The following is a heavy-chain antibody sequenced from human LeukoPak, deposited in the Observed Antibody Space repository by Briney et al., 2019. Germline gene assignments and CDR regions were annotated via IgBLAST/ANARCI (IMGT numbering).Heavy chain of an antibody. Sequence: SETLSLTCTVSGGSVSSGSYYWNWIRQPPGKGLEWIGYFYYSGSTNYNPSLKSRVTISLDTSKNQFSLKLSSVTAADTAVYYCARSPNSSGWYTYWGQGTLVTVSS. CDR3: ARSPNSSGWYTY. D-gene: IGHD6-19*01. J-gene: IGHJ4*02. CDR1: GGSVSSGSYY. V-gene: IGHV4-61*01. CDR2: FYYSGST.